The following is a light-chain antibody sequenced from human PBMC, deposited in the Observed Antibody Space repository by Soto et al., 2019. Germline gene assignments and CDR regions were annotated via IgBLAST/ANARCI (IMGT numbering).Light chain of an antibody. V-gene: IGKV1-6*01. J-gene: IGKJ1*01. Sequence: AIQMTQSPSSLSAFVGDRVTISCRASQDIRNDLGWYQQKPGKAPKLLIYAASKLQSGVPSRFSGSGSGTEFTLTISSLQPEDFATYYCLQDYIYPWTFGQGTKVEIK. CDR1: QDIRND. CDR3: LQDYIYPWT. CDR2: AAS.